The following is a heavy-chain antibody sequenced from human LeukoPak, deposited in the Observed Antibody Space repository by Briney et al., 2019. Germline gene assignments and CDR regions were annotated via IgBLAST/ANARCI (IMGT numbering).Heavy chain of an antibody. Sequence: GGSLRLSCAASGFTFSSYGMHWVRQAPGKGLEWMAVIWYDGSNKYYADSVKGRFTISRDNSKNTLYLQMNSLRAEDTAVYYCARSYCGGDCYDSAEYFQHWGQGTLVTVSS. CDR2: IWYDGSNK. V-gene: IGHV3-33*01. CDR3: ARSYCGGDCYDSAEYFQH. J-gene: IGHJ1*01. D-gene: IGHD2-21*02. CDR1: GFTFSSYG.